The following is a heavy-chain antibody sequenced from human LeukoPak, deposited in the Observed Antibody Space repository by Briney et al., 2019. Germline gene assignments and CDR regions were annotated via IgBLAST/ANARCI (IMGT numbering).Heavy chain of an antibody. CDR1: GGSISSYY. CDR3: ARRGSSGAFDI. Sequence: PSETLSLTCTVSGGSISSYYWSWIRQPPGKGLEWNGYIYYSGSTNYNPSLKSRVTISVDTSKNQFSLKLSSVTAADTAVYYCARRGSSGAFDIWGQGTMVTVSS. J-gene: IGHJ3*02. D-gene: IGHD1-26*01. V-gene: IGHV4-59*08. CDR2: IYYSGST.